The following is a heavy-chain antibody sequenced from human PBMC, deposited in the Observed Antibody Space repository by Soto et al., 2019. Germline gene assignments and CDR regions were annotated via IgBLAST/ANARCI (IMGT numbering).Heavy chain of an antibody. CDR3: ARVYSGYSYGFVGYFDL. CDR2: ISYDGSNK. Sequence: GGSLRLSCAASGFTFSSYAMHWVRQAPGKGLEWVAVISYDGSNKYYADSVKGRFTISRDNSKNTLYLQMNSLRAEDTAVYYCARVYSGYSYGFVGYFDLWGRGTLVTVSS. V-gene: IGHV3-30-3*01. D-gene: IGHD5-18*01. CDR1: GFTFSSYA. J-gene: IGHJ2*01.